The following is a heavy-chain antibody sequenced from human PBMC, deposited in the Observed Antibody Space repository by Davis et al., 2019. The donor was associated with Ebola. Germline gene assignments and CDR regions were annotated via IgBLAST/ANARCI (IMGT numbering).Heavy chain of an antibody. CDR1: GFTFSGSA. CDR2: IRSKANSYAT. Sequence: GESLKISCAASGFTFSGSAMHWVRQASGKGLEWVGRIRSKANSYATAYAASVKGRFTISRDDSKNTAYLQMNSLRAEDTAVYYCARDSGEWELLGWADYWGQGPLVTVSS. J-gene: IGHJ4*02. D-gene: IGHD1-26*01. V-gene: IGHV3-73*01. CDR3: ARDSGEWELLGWADY.